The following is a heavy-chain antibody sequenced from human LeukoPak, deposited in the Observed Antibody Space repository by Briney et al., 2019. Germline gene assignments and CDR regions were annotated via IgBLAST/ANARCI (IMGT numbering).Heavy chain of an antibody. CDR2: IVVGSGNT. Sequence: SVKVSCKASGFTFTSSAVQWVRQARGQRLEWIGWIVVGSGNTNYAQKFQERVTITRDMSTSTAYMELSSLRSEDTAVYYCARGGITMVRNDYWGQGTLVTVSS. J-gene: IGHJ4*02. CDR3: ARGGITMVRNDY. D-gene: IGHD3-10*01. CDR1: GFTFTSSA. V-gene: IGHV1-58*01.